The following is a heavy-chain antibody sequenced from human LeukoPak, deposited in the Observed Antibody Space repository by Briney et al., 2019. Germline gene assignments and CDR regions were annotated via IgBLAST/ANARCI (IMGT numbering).Heavy chain of an antibody. CDR1: GGSISSSSYL. D-gene: IGHD1-26*01. CDR3: ARQGGATSSYWYFDL. CDR2: VYYSGST. J-gene: IGHJ2*01. Sequence: SETLSLTCTVSGGSISSSSYLWGWIRQPPGKGLEWIGSVYYSGSTYYNPSLKSRVTVSVDTSKNQFSLKLTSVTAADTAVYYCARQGGATSSYWYFDLWGRGTLVTVSS. V-gene: IGHV4-39*01.